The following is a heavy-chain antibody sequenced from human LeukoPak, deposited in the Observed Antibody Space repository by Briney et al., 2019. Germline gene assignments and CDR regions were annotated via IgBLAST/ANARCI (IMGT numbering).Heavy chain of an antibody. J-gene: IGHJ4*02. CDR3: ARERGYSYGAHCDY. CDR1: GFTFSSYA. CDR2: IWYDGSNK. D-gene: IGHD5-18*01. Sequence: PGRSLRLSCAASGFTFSSYAMHWVRQVPGKGLEWVAVIWYDGSNKYYADSVKGRFTISRDNSKNTVYLQMNSLRAEDTAVYYCARERGYSYGAHCDYWGQGTLVTVSS. V-gene: IGHV3-33*01.